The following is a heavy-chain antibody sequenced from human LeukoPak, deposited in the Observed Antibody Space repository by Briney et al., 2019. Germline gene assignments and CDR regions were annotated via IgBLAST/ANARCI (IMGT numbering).Heavy chain of an antibody. D-gene: IGHD3-10*01. V-gene: IGHV3-66*01. CDR2: IYRSGTP. J-gene: IGHJ4*02. CDR1: GFTVSNNY. Sequence: GGSLRLSCAASGFTVSNNYMSWVRQAPAQGLDWVSTIYRSGTPHYADSVKGRFTISRDNAKNTLYLQMNSLRAEDTAVYYCARGNYYGQDYWGQGTLVTVSS. CDR3: ARGNYYGQDY.